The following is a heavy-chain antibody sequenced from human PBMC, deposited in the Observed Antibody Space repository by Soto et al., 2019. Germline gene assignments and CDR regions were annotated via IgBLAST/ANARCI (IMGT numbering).Heavy chain of an antibody. CDR1: GFTLSDHY. CDR2: SRNKAKSYTT. CDR3: TRPQTGGTIFDY. D-gene: IGHD1-1*01. Sequence: EVQLVESGGGLVQPGGSLRLSCAASGFTLSDHYIDWVRQVPGKGLEWVGRSRNKAKSYTTDYAASVKGRITLSRDDSKNSLYVQMNSLRSEDTAVYYCTRPQTGGTIFDYWGQGTLVTVSS. J-gene: IGHJ4*02. V-gene: IGHV3-72*01.